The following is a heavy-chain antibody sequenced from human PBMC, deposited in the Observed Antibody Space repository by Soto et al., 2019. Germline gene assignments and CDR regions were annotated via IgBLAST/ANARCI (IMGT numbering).Heavy chain of an antibody. CDR3: ARPYSSSSYYYYGMEV. V-gene: IGHV3-33*01. Sequence: GGSLRLSCAASGFTFSSYGMHWVRQAPGKGLEWVAVIWYDGSNKYYADSVKGRFTISRDNSKNTLYLQMNSLRAEDTAVYYCARPYSSSSYYYYGMEVWGQGTTVTVSS. CDR2: IWYDGSNK. D-gene: IGHD6-6*01. CDR1: GFTFSSYG. J-gene: IGHJ6*01.